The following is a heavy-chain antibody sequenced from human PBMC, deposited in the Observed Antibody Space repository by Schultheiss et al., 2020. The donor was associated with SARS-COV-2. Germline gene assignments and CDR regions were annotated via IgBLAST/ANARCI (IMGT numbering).Heavy chain of an antibody. V-gene: IGHV1-69*13. J-gene: IGHJ6*02. CDR3: ARSATRLASRMDV. Sequence: SVKVSCKASGGTFSSYAISWVRQAPGQGLEWMGGIIPIFGTANYAQKFQGRVTITADESTSTAYMELSSLRSDDTAVYYCARSATRLASRMDVWGQGTTVTVSS. D-gene: IGHD4-11*01. CDR2: IIPIFGTA. CDR1: GGTFSSYA.